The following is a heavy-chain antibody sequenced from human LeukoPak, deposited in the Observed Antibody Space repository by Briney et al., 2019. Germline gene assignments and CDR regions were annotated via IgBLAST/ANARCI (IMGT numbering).Heavy chain of an antibody. Sequence: SETLSLTCTVSGGSISSFYWSWIRQPPGKGLEWIGYIYYSGSTNYNPSLKSRVTISVDTSKNQFSLKLSSVTAADTAVYYCARATATYYYYGMDVWGQGTTVTVSS. V-gene: IGHV4-59*08. CDR3: ARATATYYYYGMDV. J-gene: IGHJ6*02. D-gene: IGHD5-18*01. CDR1: GGSISSFY. CDR2: IYYSGST.